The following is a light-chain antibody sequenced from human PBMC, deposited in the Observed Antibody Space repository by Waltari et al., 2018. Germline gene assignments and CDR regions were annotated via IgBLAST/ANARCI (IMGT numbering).Light chain of an antibody. CDR2: SDN. V-gene: IGLV1-44*01. J-gene: IGLJ3*02. Sequence: QSVLTQPPSASGTPGQRVTISCSGSSSNIGSNTVNWYQQLPGTAPKLLIYSDNQQPSGVPDRFSGSKSGTSASLAISGLQSEEEADYYCAAWDDSLNGRVFGGGTKLTVL. CDR3: AAWDDSLNGRV. CDR1: SSNIGSNT.